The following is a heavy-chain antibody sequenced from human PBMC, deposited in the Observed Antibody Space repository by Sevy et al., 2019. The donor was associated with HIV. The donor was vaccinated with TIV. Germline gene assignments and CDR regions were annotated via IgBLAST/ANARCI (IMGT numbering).Heavy chain of an antibody. Sequence: GGSLRLSCAASGFTFSSYWLHWVRQAPGKGLEWVANIKQDGSEKYYVDSVKGRLTISRDNAKNSLYLQMNSLRPEDTAVYYCGRAMDVWGQGTTVTVSS. V-gene: IGHV3-7*01. J-gene: IGHJ6*02. CDR1: GFTFSSYW. CDR3: GRAMDV. CDR2: IKQDGSEK.